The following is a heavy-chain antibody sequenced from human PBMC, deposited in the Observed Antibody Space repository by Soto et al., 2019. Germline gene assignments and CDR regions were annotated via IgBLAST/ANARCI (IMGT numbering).Heavy chain of an antibody. CDR2: IKSKTDGGTT. Sequence: GGSLRLSCAASGFTFSNAWMNWVRQAPGKGLEWVGRIKSKTDGGTTDYAAPVKGRFTISRDDSKNTLYLQMNSLKTEDTAVYYCTTDLGTLNHSPSLLWFGELFPNRGIFDYWGQGTLVTVSS. J-gene: IGHJ4*02. CDR3: TTDLGTLNHSPSLLWFGELFPNRGIFDY. CDR1: GFTFSNAW. V-gene: IGHV3-15*07. D-gene: IGHD3-10*01.